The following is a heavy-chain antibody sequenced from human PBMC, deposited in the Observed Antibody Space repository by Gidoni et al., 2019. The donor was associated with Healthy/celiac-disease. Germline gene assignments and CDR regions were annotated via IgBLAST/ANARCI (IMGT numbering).Heavy chain of an antibody. J-gene: IGHJ4*02. V-gene: IGHV3-30*18. CDR3: AKGGYCSGGSCRYYFDY. CDR1: GFIFCSYG. Sequence: QVQLVASGGGVVQPGRSLRLFSEASGFIFCSYGIHWVRQVPGQGLEWGAVRTYDGSNKYDEESVKGRFTISRDNSKNTLYLQMNSLRAEDTAVYYCAKGGYCSGGSCRYYFDYWGQGTLVTVSS. D-gene: IGHD2-15*01. CDR2: RTYDGSNK.